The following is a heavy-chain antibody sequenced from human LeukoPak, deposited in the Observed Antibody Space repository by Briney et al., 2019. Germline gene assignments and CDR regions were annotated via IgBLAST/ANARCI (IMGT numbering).Heavy chain of an antibody. CDR3: ARDESITISGVVNGGWFDP. J-gene: IGHJ5*02. V-gene: IGHV3-21*01. CDR1: GFTFSSYS. D-gene: IGHD3-3*01. Sequence: GGSLRLSCAASGFTFSSYSMNWVRQAPGKGLEWVSSISSSSSYIYYADSVKGRFTISRDNAKNSLYLQMNSLRAEDTAVYYCARDESITISGVVNGGWFDPWGQGTLVTVSS. CDR2: ISSSSSYI.